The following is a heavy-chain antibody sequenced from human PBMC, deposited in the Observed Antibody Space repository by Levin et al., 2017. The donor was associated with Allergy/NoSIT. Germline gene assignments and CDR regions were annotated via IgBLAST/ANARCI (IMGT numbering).Heavy chain of an antibody. D-gene: IGHD6-19*01. CDR3: ARRIPFGIAVAGPGAFDI. CDR2: IYSGGNT. V-gene: IGHV3-53*01. CDR1: GFIVSDNY. Sequence: GGSLRLSCAASGFIVSDNYMSWVRQAPGKGLEWVSVIYSGGNTYYADSVKGRFTISRDNSKNTLYLQMNSLRAEDTAVYYCARRIPFGIAVAGPGAFDIWGQGTMVTVSS. J-gene: IGHJ3*02.